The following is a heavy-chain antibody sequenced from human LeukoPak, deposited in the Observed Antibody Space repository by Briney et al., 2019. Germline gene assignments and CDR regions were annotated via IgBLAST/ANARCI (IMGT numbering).Heavy chain of an antibody. Sequence: SETLSLTCTVSGGYISTYHWSWTRQPAGKGLEWIGRIYTSGSTSYNPSLKSRVTISVVKSKNQFSLKLSSVTAADTAVYYCARDLEHCDSTSCHNWFDPWGQGTLLTVSS. CDR3: ARDLEHCDSTSCHNWFDP. CDR2: IYTSGST. V-gene: IGHV4-4*07. CDR1: GGYISTYH. J-gene: IGHJ5*02. D-gene: IGHD2-2*01.